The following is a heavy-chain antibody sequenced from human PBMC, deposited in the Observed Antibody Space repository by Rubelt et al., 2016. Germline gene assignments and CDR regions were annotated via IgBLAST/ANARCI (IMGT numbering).Heavy chain of an antibody. J-gene: IGHJ4*02. CDR3: ARDGPTEAPC. CDR2: IYYSGST. CDR1: GGSISSSSYY. D-gene: IGHD4-11*01. Sequence: QLQLQESGPGLVKPSETLSLTCTVSGGSISSSSYYWGWIRQPPGKGLEWIGSIYYSGSTDYNPSLKSRVTISVDTSKNHFSLKLSSVTAAETAVYDGARDGPTEAPCWGQGTLVTVSS. V-gene: IGHV4-39*02.